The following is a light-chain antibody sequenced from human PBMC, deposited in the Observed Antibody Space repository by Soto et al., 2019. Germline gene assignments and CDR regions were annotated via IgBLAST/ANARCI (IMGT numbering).Light chain of an antibody. V-gene: IGKV1-5*03. CDR3: QQYSSYSLT. CDR1: QSVSSW. CDR2: KAS. J-gene: IGKJ4*01. Sequence: DIQMTQSPSTLSASVGDRVTITCRASQSVSSWLAWYQQKAGKDPKLLIYKASSLESGVPSRFSGSESGTEFTLTISSPQPDDFSPYYWQQYSSYSLTFGGWTKVEI.